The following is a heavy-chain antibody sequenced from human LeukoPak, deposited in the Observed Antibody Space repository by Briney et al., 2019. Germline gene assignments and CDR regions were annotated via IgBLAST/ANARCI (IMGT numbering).Heavy chain of an antibody. J-gene: IGHJ6*03. CDR2: IYYSGST. Sequence: SETLSLTCTVSGGSISSYYWSWIRQPPGKGLEWIGCIYYSGSTNYNPSLKSRVTISVDTSKNQFSLKLSSVTAADTAVYYCARAEWELPDYYYYMDVWGKGTTVTVSS. CDR3: ARAEWELPDYYYYMDV. CDR1: GGSISSYY. D-gene: IGHD1-26*01. V-gene: IGHV4-59*01.